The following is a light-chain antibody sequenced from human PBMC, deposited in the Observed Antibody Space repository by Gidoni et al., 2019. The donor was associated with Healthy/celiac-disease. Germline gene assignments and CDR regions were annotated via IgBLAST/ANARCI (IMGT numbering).Light chain of an antibody. Sequence: DIVMPQPPLPSPVTLGQPASIAYRASQSLVHSDGNTSLSWLQQKPGQPPRLLIYKIANRFAGGPDRSSSSGAGTEDTLKISRVEEEDDGVYYCRQATQIPLFAFGPGTKVDIK. V-gene: IGKV2-24*01. CDR1: QSLVHSDGNTS. CDR2: KIA. J-gene: IGKJ3*01. CDR3: RQATQIPLFA.